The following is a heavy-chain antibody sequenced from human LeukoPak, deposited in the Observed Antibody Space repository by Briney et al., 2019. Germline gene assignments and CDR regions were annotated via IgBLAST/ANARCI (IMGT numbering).Heavy chain of an antibody. CDR2: ISSSSTTI. D-gene: IGHD3-3*01. CDR3: ARDLPYYDFWSGYYNYYYMDV. J-gene: IGHJ6*03. V-gene: IGHV3-48*01. Sequence: GGSLRLACAASGFTFSNYNMNWVRQAPGKGLEWVSYISSSSTTIYYADSVKGRFTISRDNAKNSLYLQMNSLRAEDTAVYYCARDLPYYDFWSGYYNYYYMDVWGKGTTVTVSS. CDR1: GFTFSNYN.